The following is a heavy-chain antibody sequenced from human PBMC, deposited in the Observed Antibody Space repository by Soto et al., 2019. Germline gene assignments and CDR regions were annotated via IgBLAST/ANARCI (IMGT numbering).Heavy chain of an antibody. V-gene: IGHV1-3*04. CDR3: ARELYGEYSGFGY. CDR1: GYTFTTYA. D-gene: IGHD4-17*01. Sequence: ASVKVSCKASGYTFTTYAIHWVRQAPGQRLEWMGWINTVNGNTRYSQKFQGRVTITRDASASTAYMELSSLRSEDTAVYYCARELYGEYSGFGYWGQGTLVTVSS. J-gene: IGHJ4*02. CDR2: INTVNGNT.